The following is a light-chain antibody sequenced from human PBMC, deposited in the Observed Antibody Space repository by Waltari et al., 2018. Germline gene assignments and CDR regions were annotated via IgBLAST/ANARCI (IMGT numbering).Light chain of an antibody. CDR1: QSVNYY. J-gene: IGKJ2*01. CDR3: QQYDRSPPTYT. Sequence: DIVLTQSPGTLSLSPGERATLSCRTSQSVNYYLAWYQQNPGQAPRLLIYGASTRATGVPERFSGSGSGTDFTLTISRLEPEDFAVYYCQQYDRSPPTYTFGQGTKLEIK. V-gene: IGKV3-20*01. CDR2: GAS.